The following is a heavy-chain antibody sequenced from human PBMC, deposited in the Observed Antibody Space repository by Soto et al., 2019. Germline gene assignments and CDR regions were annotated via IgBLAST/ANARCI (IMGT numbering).Heavy chain of an antibody. V-gene: IGHV3-23*01. CDR1: GFTFSSYA. CDR3: ASPWIAVAGTSGYFDY. D-gene: IGHD6-19*01. Sequence: GGSLRLSCAASGFTFSSYAMSWVRQAPGKGLEWVSAISGSGGSTYYADSVKGRFTISRDNSKNTLYRQMNSLRAEDTAVYYCASPWIAVAGTSGYFDYWGQGTLVTVSS. J-gene: IGHJ4*02. CDR2: ISGSGGST.